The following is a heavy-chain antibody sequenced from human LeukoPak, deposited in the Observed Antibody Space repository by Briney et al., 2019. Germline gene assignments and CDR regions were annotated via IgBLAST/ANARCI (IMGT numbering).Heavy chain of an antibody. V-gene: IGHV5-51*01. D-gene: IGHD1-26*01. CDR2: IYPGDSDT. J-gene: IGHJ3*02. CDR3: ARMWELLGSDAFDI. Sequence: GESLKISCKGSGYIFTSYWIGWVRQMPGKGLEWMGIIYPGDSDTRYSPSFLGQVTISADKSISTAYLQWSSLKASDTAMYYCARMWELLGSDAFDIWGQGTMVTVSS. CDR1: GYIFTSYW.